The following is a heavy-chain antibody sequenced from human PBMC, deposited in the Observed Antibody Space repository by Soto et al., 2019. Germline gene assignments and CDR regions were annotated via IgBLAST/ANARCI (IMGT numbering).Heavy chain of an antibody. CDR3: ARGPTYCSGGSCYSVGMDV. CDR2: INHGGTT. CDR1: GGSFSGNY. D-gene: IGHD2-15*01. J-gene: IGHJ6*02. V-gene: IGHV4-34*01. Sequence: QVQLQQWGAGLLKPSETLSLTCAVYGGSFSGNYGSYIRQPQGKGREGIGEINHGGTTNYNPSLKSRLTISVDTSKNQFSLKLSSVTAADTAVYYCARGPTYCSGGSCYSVGMDVWGQGTKVTVSS.